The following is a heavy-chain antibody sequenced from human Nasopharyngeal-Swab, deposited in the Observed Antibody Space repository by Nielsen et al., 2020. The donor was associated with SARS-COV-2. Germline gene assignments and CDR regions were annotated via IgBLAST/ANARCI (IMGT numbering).Heavy chain of an antibody. CDR1: GFTFSDYW. Sequence: GESLKISCGGSGFTFSDYWMSWVRQSPEKGLEWVANIKQDGTLKSYVDSVKGRFIISRDNAKNSLYLQMNSLRAEDTGLYYCAKDDAFDIWGQGTMATVSS. V-gene: IGHV3-7*03. CDR3: AKDDAFDI. J-gene: IGHJ3*02. CDR2: IKQDGTLK.